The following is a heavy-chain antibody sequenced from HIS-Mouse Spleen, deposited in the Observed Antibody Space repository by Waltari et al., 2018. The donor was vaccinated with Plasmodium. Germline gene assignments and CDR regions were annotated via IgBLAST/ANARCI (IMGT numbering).Heavy chain of an antibody. CDR1: GFTFSSYS. CDR2: NSSSNTYI. CDR3: AREDILTGYYNDYWYFDL. J-gene: IGHJ2*01. V-gene: IGHV3-21*05. D-gene: IGHD3-9*01. Sequence: EVQLVESGGGLVKPGGSLRLSCAASGFTFSSYSMNWVRQEPGKGLEGVSYNSSSNTYIYYEEPGKGRLTISRDNAKNSLYLQMNSVRAEDTAVYYCAREDILTGYYNDYWYFDLWGRGTLVTVSS.